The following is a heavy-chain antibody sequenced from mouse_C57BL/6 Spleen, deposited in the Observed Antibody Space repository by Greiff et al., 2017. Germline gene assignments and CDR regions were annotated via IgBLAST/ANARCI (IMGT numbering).Heavy chain of an antibody. CDR2: ISYSGST. D-gene: IGHD1-1*01. CDR3: ARRITTVVGYFDV. V-gene: IGHV3-8*01. J-gene: IGHJ1*03. CDR1: GYSITSDY. Sequence: EVKLQESGPGLAKPSQTLSLTCSVTGYSITSDYWNWIRKFPGNKLEYMGYISYSGSTYYNPSLNSRISITRDTSKNQYYLQLNSVTTEDTATYYCARRITTVVGYFDVWGTGTTVTVSS.